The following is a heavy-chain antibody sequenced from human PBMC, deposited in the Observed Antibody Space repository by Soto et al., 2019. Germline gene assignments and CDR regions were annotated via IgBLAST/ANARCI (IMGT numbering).Heavy chain of an antibody. CDR2: ISSSSSYI. J-gene: IGHJ3*02. Sequence: LRLSCAASGFTFSSYSMNWVRQAPGKGLEWVSSISSSSSYIYYADSVKGRFTISRDNAKNSLYLQMNSLRAEDTAVYYCARTATTFGVVSAFDIWGQGTMVTVSS. V-gene: IGHV3-21*01. D-gene: IGHD3-3*01. CDR3: ARTATTFGVVSAFDI. CDR1: GFTFSSYS.